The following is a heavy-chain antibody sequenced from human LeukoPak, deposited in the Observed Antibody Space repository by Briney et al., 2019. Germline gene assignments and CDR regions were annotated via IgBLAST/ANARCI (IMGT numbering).Heavy chain of an antibody. Sequence: PGGSLRLSCAASGFSFSSYAMSWVRQAPGKGLEWVSAISGDGGSTYNADSVRGRFTISRDNSKNTLYLQMNSLRAEDTAVYYCAIPTGIVVPGPDYWGQGTLVTVSS. J-gene: IGHJ4*02. CDR2: ISGDGGST. CDR3: AIPTGIVVPGPDY. V-gene: IGHV3-23*01. CDR1: GFSFSSYA. D-gene: IGHD6-19*01.